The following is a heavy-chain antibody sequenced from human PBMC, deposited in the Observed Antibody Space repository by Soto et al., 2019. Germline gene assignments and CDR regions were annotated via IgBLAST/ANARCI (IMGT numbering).Heavy chain of an antibody. J-gene: IGHJ4*02. V-gene: IGHV3-23*01. CDR1: GFTFSSYA. CDR2: ISGSGGST. D-gene: IGHD3-10*01. Sequence: GGSLRLSCAASGFTFSSYAMSWVRQAPGKGLEWVSAISGSGGSTYYADSVKGRFTISRDNSKNTLYLQMDSLRAEDTAVYYCAKDFPGYGSGSYPQYYFDYWGQGTLVTVSS. CDR3: AKDFPGYGSGSYPQYYFDY.